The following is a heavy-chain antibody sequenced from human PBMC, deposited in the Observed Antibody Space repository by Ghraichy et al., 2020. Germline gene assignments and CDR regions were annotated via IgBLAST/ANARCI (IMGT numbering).Heavy chain of an antibody. D-gene: IGHD5-18*01. Sequence: GGSLRLSCAASGFTFSSYAMHWVRQAPGKGLEWVAVISYDGRNKYYADSVKGRFTISRDNSKNTLYLQMNSLRAEDTAVYYCARDSYYSYGYFAYWGQGTLVTVSS. J-gene: IGHJ4*02. CDR3: ARDSYYSYGYFAY. CDR1: GFTFSSYA. V-gene: IGHV3-30*04. CDR2: ISYDGRNK.